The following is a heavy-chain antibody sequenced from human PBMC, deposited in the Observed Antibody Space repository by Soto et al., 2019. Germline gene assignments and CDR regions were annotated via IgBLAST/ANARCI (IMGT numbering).Heavy chain of an antibody. V-gene: IGHV4-59*08. J-gene: IGHJ6*02. Sequence: QVQLQESGPGLVKPSETLSLTCTVSGGSIDGRNCAWIRQPPGKGLEWLGYVYYDGGSSYNPSVKSRLTLSMDTSKSQFSLPLRSVTAADTAVYYCVRQGIGTLHGLVDVWGRGTTVTVSS. CDR1: GGSIDGRN. CDR3: VRQGIGTLHGLVDV. D-gene: IGHD1-1*01. CDR2: VYYDGGS.